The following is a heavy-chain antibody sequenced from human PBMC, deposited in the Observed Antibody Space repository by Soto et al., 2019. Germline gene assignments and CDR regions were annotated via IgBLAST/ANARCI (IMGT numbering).Heavy chain of an antibody. Sequence: GASVKVCCKASGDTFTSYYMHWVRQAPGQGLEWMGIINPSGGSTSYAQRFRGRVTMTRDTSTSTVYMELSSLRSEGTAVYYCAASYYYDSSGYFDLDYWGQGTQVTVYS. V-gene: IGHV1-46*01. D-gene: IGHD3-22*01. CDR2: INPSGGST. J-gene: IGHJ4*02. CDR3: AASYYYDSSGYFDLDY. CDR1: GDTFTSYY.